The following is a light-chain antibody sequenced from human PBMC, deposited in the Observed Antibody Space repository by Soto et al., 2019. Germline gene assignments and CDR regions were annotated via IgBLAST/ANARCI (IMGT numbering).Light chain of an antibody. CDR3: SSYAGSNNFVV. CDR2: DVN. V-gene: IGLV2-8*01. Sequence: QSALTQPPSASGSPGQSVTISCTGTSSDFGGYNYVSWYQQHPGKAPKLMIYDVNKRPSGVPDRFSGSKSGNTASLTVSGLQAEDEAEYYCSSYAGSNNFVVFGGGTQLTVL. CDR1: SSDFGGYNY. J-gene: IGLJ2*01.